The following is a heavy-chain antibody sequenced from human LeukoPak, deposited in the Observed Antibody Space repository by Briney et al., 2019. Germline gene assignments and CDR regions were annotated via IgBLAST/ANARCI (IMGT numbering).Heavy chain of an antibody. J-gene: IGHJ6*02. V-gene: IGHV3-48*03. CDR2: ISSSGSTI. CDR1: GFTFSSYE. Sequence: GGSLRLSCAASGFTFSSYEMNWVRQAPGKGLEWVSYISSSGSTIYYADSVKGRFTISRDNAKNSLYLQMNSLRAEDTAVYYCARAAYDSSGFPYYYYYYYGMDVWGQGTTVTVSS. D-gene: IGHD3-22*01. CDR3: ARAAYDSSGFPYYYYYYYGMDV.